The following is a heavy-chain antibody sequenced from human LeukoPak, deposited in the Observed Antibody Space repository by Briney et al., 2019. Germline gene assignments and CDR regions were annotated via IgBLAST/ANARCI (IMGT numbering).Heavy chain of an antibody. V-gene: IGHV1-2*02. D-gene: IGHD6-19*01. CDR3: ARDRTRTGYSSGWYHDY. Sequence: ASVKVSCKASGYTFTGYYMHWVRQAPGQGLEWMGWINPNSGGTDYAQKFQGRVTMTRDTSISTAYMELSRLRSDDTAVYYCARDRTRTGYSSGWYHDYWGQGTLVTVSS. CDR1: GYTFTGYY. CDR2: INPNSGGT. J-gene: IGHJ4*02.